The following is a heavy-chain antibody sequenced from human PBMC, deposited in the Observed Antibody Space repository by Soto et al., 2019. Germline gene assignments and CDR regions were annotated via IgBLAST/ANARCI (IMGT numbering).Heavy chain of an antibody. CDR2: INPNSGGT. CDR1: GYTFTGYY. V-gene: IGHV1-2*02. D-gene: IGHD2-15*01. CDR3: ARGDCSGGSCYSPYYYGMDV. J-gene: IGHJ6*02. Sequence: QVQLVQSGAEVKKPGASVKVSCKASGYTFTGYYMHWVRQAPGQGLEWMGWINPNSGGTNYAQKFQGRVTMTRDTSISTAYMELSRLRSDDTAVYYCARGDCSGGSCYSPYYYGMDVWGQGTTVTVSS.